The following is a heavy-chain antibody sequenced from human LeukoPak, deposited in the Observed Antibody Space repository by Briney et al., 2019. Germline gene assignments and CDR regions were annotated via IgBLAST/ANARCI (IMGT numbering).Heavy chain of an antibody. Sequence: PGGSLRLSCAASGFTFSSYGMHWVRQAPGKGLEWVAFIHYDGSNKYYADSVKGRFTISRDNSKNTLYLQMNSLRAEDTAVYYCAKDASSGFTRYFDYWGQATLVTVSS. V-gene: IGHV3-30*02. CDR3: AKDASSGFTRYFDY. CDR1: GFTFSSYG. CDR2: IHYDGSNK. J-gene: IGHJ4*02. D-gene: IGHD6-19*01.